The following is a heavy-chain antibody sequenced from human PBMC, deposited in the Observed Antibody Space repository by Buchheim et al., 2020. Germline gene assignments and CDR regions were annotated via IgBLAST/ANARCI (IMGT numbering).Heavy chain of an antibody. D-gene: IGHD2-21*02. CDR3: VRGDLDF. CDR1: GFTFSYDW. J-gene: IGHJ4*02. CDR2: IDEDGSGR. V-gene: IGHV3-7*01. Sequence: EVRLVEPGGGLAQPGGSLRLSCAASGFTFSYDWMSWVRQAPGKGLEWVATIDEDGSGRYHVDSVKGRFTISRDNAKNSLSLQMSSLRVEDTAVYYCVRGDLDFWGQGTL.